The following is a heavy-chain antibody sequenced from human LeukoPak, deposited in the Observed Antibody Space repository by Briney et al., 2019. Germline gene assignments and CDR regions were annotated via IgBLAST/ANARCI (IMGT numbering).Heavy chain of an antibody. CDR1: GYTFTSYD. V-gene: IGHV1-2*02. Sequence: ASVKVSCKASGYTFTSYDISWVRQAPGQGLEWMGWISAYSGGTNYAQKFQGRVTMTRDTSISTAYMELSRLRSDDTAVYYCARDTAYDSIDYWGQGTLVTVSS. D-gene: IGHD3-22*01. CDR3: ARDTAYDSIDY. J-gene: IGHJ4*02. CDR2: ISAYSGGT.